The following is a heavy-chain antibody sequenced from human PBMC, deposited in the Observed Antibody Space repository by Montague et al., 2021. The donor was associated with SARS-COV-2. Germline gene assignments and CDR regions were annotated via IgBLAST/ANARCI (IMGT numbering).Heavy chain of an antibody. CDR3: ARLQGGRRLMDY. Sequence: SETLSLTCNVSGGSINNSYWGWIRKPQGKALEYIAYIYVFGSTHSNPALTSKVPISVAPSRNQYYLDVNSVAAADAAAYYCARLQGGRRLMDYWGQGTLVTVPS. CDR2: IYVFGST. V-gene: IGHV4-59*01. J-gene: IGHJ4*02. CDR1: GGSINNSY. D-gene: IGHD5-12*01.